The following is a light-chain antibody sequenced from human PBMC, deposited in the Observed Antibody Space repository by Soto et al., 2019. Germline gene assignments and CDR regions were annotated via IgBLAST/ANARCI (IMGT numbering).Light chain of an antibody. J-gene: IGKJ4*01. CDR2: GAS. Sequence: EFGLTQSPGTLSLSPGERATLSCRASQSVSSNYLAWYQQKPGQAPRLLIFGASTRATGIPDRFSGSGSGTDFTLTISRLEPEDFAVYHCQHYGSTLPFGGGTKVEIK. V-gene: IGKV3-20*01. CDR1: QSVSSNY. CDR3: QHYGSTLP.